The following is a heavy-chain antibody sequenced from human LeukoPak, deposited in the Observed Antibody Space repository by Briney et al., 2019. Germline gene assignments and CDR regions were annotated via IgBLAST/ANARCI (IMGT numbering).Heavy chain of an antibody. V-gene: IGHV1-69*06. CDR1: GGTFSSYA. J-gene: IGHJ6*04. CDR2: IIPIFGTA. CDR3: ARELEDGHYYYGMDV. Sequence: SVKVSCKASGGTFSSYANSWVRQAPGQGLEWMGGIIPIFGTANYAQKFQGRVTITADKSTSTAYMELSSLRSEDTAVYYCARELEDGHYYYGMDVWGKGTTVTVSS. D-gene: IGHD5-24*01.